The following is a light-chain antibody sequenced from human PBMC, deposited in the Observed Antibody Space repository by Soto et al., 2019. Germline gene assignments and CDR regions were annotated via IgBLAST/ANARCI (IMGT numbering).Light chain of an antibody. V-gene: IGLV3-21*04. Sequence: SYELTQPPSVSVAPGKTARITCGENNIGSKSVHWYQQKPGQAPRLVISYDNDRPSGIPERFSGSDSGNTATLTISRVEVGDEADYYCQVWDSSSDHVVFGGGTKLTVL. CDR3: QVWDSSSDHVV. CDR1: NIGSKS. J-gene: IGLJ3*02. CDR2: YDN.